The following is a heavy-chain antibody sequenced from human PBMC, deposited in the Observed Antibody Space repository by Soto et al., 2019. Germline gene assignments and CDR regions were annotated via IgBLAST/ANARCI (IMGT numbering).Heavy chain of an antibody. CDR1: GFTFSSYA. J-gene: IGHJ4*02. CDR2: ISGSGGST. Sequence: GGSLRLSCAASGFTFSSYAMSWVRQAPGKGLEWVSAISGSGGSTYYADSVKDRFTISRDNSKNTLYLQMNSLRAEDTAVYYCAKVPNYYGSGSYSYYFDYWGQGTLVTVSS. CDR3: AKVPNYYGSGSYSYYFDY. D-gene: IGHD3-10*01. V-gene: IGHV3-23*01.